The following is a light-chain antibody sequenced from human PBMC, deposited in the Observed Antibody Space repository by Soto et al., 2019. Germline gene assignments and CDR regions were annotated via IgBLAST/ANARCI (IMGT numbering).Light chain of an antibody. J-gene: IGKJ1*01. CDR3: QQYGDLPPT. Sequence: EIVLTQSPDTLSLSPGERATLSCRASQSVTYDQLAWYRQTPGQAPRLLIYGASSRAAGIPDRFSGSGSGTDFTLTISRLEPEDFVVYHCQQYGDLPPTFGQGTKFEIK. V-gene: IGKV3-20*01. CDR1: QSVTYDQ. CDR2: GAS.